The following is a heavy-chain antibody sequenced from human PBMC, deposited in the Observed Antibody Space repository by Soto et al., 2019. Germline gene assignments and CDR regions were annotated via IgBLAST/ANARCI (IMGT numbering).Heavy chain of an antibody. CDR3: ARETYIPARSWYGKILDY. D-gene: IGHD6-13*01. V-gene: IGHV4-39*02. J-gene: IGHJ4*02. Sequence: SETLSLTCTVSGGSISSSSYYWGWIRQPPGKGLEWIGSIYYSGSTYYNPSLKSRVTISVDTSKNQFSLKLSSVTAADTAVYYCARETYIPARSWYGKILDYWGQGTLVTVSS. CDR2: IYYSGST. CDR1: GGSISSSSYY.